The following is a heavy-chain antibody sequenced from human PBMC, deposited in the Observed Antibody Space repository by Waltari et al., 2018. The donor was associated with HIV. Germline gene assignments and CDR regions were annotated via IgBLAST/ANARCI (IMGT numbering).Heavy chain of an antibody. D-gene: IGHD4-4*01. V-gene: IGHV3-15*01. CDR1: GFTFSNAR. CDR3: TRITVTTPPP. J-gene: IGHJ5*02. Sequence: EVQLVESGGGLVKTGGSLRLSCAASGFTFSNARMSWVRQAPGKGLDGVGRRKSKPYGGTTDYAAPVQVRFTISKDDSKNTLYLQMNSLKTEDTAVYYCTRITVTTPPPWCQGSLVTVSS. CDR2: RKSKPYGGTT.